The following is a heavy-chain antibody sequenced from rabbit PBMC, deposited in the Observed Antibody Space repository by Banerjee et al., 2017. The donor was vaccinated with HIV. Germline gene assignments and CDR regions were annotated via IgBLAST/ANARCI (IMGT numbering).Heavy chain of an antibody. V-gene: IGHV1S45*01. J-gene: IGHJ4*01. CDR3: GRGVGNSVWGDL. CDR1: GFSFSSAYD. D-gene: IGHD4-1*01. CDR2: IYTGSGST. Sequence: QEQLEESGGGLVKPEGSLTLTCTASGFSFSSAYDMCWVRQAPGKGLEWIACIYTGSGSTWYANWAKGRFTISKTSSTTVTLQMTSLTAADTATYFCGRGVGNSVWGDLWGPGTLVTVS.